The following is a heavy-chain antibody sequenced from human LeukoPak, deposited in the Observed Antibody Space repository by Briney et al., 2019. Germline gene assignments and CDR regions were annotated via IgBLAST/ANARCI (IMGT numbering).Heavy chain of an antibody. CDR2: ISSSSSYI. V-gene: IGHV3-21*01. CDR1: GFTFSSYS. Sequence: PGGSLRLSCAASGFTFSSYSMNWVRQAPGRGLEWVSSISSSSSYIYYADSVKGRFTISRDNAKNSLYLQMNSLRAEDTAVYYCARGAGYCSSTSCPRGDYWGQGTLVTVSS. CDR3: ARGAGYCSSTSCPRGDY. D-gene: IGHD2-2*01. J-gene: IGHJ4*02.